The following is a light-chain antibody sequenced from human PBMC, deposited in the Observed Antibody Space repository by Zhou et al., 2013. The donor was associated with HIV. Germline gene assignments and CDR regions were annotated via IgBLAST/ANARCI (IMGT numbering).Light chain of an antibody. CDR1: ESVRSD. Sequence: EIVLTQSPDTMSVSPGGRATLSCRANESVRSDLAWFQQKPGQGPRLLIFGASTRATGVPPRFSGSGSGTEFALTISGLQSEDSAIYYCQHYKNWPSLTFGGGTKVDIK. J-gene: IGKJ4*01. CDR2: GAS. V-gene: IGKV3-15*01. CDR3: QHYKNWPSLT.